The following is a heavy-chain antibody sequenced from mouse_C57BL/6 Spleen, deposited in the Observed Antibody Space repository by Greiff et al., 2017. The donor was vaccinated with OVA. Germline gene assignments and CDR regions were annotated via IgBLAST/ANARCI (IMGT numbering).Heavy chain of an antibody. Sequence: QVQLQQPGAELVRPGSSVKLSCKASGYTFTSYWMDWVKQRPGQGLEWIGNIYPSDSETHYNQKFKDKATLTVDKSSSTAYMQLSSLTSEDSAVYYCARVVGRGGIDYWGQGTTLTVSS. CDR1: GYTFTSYW. CDR2: IYPSDSET. CDR3: ARVVGRGGIDY. J-gene: IGHJ2*01. V-gene: IGHV1-61*01. D-gene: IGHD1-1*02.